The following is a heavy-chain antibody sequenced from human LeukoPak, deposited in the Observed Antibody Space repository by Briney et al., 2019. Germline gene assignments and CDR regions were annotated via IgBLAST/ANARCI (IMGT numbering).Heavy chain of an antibody. J-gene: IGHJ4*02. CDR1: GYTFTGYY. Sequence: ASVKVSCKASGYTFTGYYMHWVRQAPGQGLEWMGWINPNSGGTNYAQKFQGRVTMTRDTSISTAYMELSRLRSDETAVYYCARPNHYYDSSGYYYYFDYWGQGTLVTVSS. CDR2: INPNSGGT. V-gene: IGHV1-2*02. CDR3: ARPNHYYDSSGYYYYFDY. D-gene: IGHD3-22*01.